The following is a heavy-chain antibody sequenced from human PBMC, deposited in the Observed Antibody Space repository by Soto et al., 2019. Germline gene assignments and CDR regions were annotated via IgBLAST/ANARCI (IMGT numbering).Heavy chain of an antibody. D-gene: IGHD3-3*01. CDR1: GFTVSSNY. CDR3: ARDLYDFWSGDYSMDV. CDR2: IYSGGST. V-gene: IGHV3-53*01. J-gene: IGHJ6*02. Sequence: GSLRLSCAASGFTVSSNYMSWVRQAPGKGLEWVSVIYSGGSTYYADSVRGRFTISRDNSKNTLYLQMNSLRAEDTAVYYCARDLYDFWSGDYSMDVWGQGTTVTVSS.